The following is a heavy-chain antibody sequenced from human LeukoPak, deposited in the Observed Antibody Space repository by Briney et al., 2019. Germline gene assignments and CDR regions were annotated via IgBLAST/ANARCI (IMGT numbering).Heavy chain of an antibody. D-gene: IGHD1-26*01. CDR2: IYYSGST. CDR1: GGSISSSSYY. V-gene: IGHV4-39*07. Sequence: SETPSLTCTVSGGSISSSSYYWGWIRQPPGKGLEWIGSIYYSGSTYYNPSLKSRVTISVDTSKNQFSLKLSSVTAADTAVYYCARVVGATWGQGTLVTVSS. CDR3: ARVVGAT. J-gene: IGHJ4*02.